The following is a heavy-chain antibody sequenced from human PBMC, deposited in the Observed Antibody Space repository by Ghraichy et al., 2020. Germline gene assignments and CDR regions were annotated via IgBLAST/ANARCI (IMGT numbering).Heavy chain of an antibody. CDR2: ISNCGYTI. CDR1: GFNFGDYY. D-gene: IGHD3-10*01. Sequence: GGSLRLSCATSGFNFGDYYMSGIRQSPGKGLDWVSWISNCGYTIYNAESVKGRFTISRDNAKNSLYLQMNSLRPEDTAVYYCARDPRRYYYGSGSYDAFDIWGQGTTVTVSS. V-gene: IGHV3-11*01. CDR3: ARDPRRYYYGSGSYDAFDI. J-gene: IGHJ3*02.